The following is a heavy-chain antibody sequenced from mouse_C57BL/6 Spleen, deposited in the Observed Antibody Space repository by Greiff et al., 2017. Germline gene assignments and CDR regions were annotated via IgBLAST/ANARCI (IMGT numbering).Heavy chain of an antibody. CDR2: IYPGSGST. CDR3: ARSREGYWFAY. V-gene: IGHV1-55*01. J-gene: IGHJ3*01. Sequence: QVQLKQPGAELVKPGASVKMSCKASGYTFTSYWITWVKQRPGQGLEWIGDIYPGSGSTNYNEKFTSKATLTVDTSSSTAYMQLSSLTSEDSSVYYCARSREGYWFAYWGQGTLVTVSA. CDR1: GYTFTSYW. D-gene: IGHD2-2*01.